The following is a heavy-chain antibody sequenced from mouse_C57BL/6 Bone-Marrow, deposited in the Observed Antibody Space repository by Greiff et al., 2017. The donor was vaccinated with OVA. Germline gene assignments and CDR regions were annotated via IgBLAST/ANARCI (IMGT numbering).Heavy chain of an antibody. CDR3: ARSKNYYGSSLFDY. V-gene: IGHV1-69*01. CDR2: IDPSDSYT. Sequence: VQLQQPGAELVMPGASVKLSCKASGYTFTSYWMHWVKQRPGQGLEWIGEIDPSDSYTNYNQKFKGKSTLTVDKSSSTAYMQLSSLTSEDSAVYYCARSKNYYGSSLFDYWGQGTTLTVSS. CDR1: GYTFTSYW. D-gene: IGHD1-1*01. J-gene: IGHJ2*01.